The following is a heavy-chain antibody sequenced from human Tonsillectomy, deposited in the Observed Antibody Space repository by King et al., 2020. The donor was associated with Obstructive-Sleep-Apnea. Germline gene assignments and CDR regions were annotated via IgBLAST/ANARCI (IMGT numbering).Heavy chain of an antibody. CDR2: ISSSSSYT. D-gene: IGHD2-2*01. CDR3: ARDLGCSSTSCYPPNWFDP. J-gene: IGHJ5*02. CDR1: GFTFSDYY. V-gene: IGHV3-11*06. Sequence: QLVQSGGGLVKPGGSLRLSCAASGFTFSDYYMSWIRQAPGKGLEWDSYISSSSSYTNYADSVKGRFTISRDNAKNSLYLQMNSLRAEDTAVYYCARDLGCSSTSCYPPNWFDPWGQGTLVTVSS.